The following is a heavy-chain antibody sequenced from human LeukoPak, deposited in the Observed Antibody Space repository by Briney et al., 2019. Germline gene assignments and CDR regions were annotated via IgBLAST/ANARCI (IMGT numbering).Heavy chain of an antibody. CDR3: ASTGGSSWYYYYYMDV. V-gene: IGHV3-7*01. Sequence: GGSLRLSCAASGFSLSGYWMSWVRQAPGKGLEWVARLHANGDEKNFVGSVQGRFTVSRDNAKNSLYLQMNSLRAEDTAVYYCASTGGSSWYYYYYMDVWGKGTTVTVSS. CDR1: GFSLSGYW. D-gene: IGHD6-13*01. CDR2: LHANGDEK. J-gene: IGHJ6*03.